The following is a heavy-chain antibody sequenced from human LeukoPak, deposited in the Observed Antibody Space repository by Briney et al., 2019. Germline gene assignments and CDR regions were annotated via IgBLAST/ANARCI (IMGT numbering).Heavy chain of an antibody. CDR1: GGTFSSYA. Sequence: GASVKVSCKASGGTFSSYAISWVRQAPGQGLEWMGRIIPILSIANYAQKFQGRVTITADKSTSTAYMELSSLRSEDTAVYYCARDRQIAAAGLSYFDYWGQGTLVTVSS. J-gene: IGHJ4*02. D-gene: IGHD6-13*01. CDR3: ARDRQIAAAGLSYFDY. CDR2: IIPILSIA. V-gene: IGHV1-69*04.